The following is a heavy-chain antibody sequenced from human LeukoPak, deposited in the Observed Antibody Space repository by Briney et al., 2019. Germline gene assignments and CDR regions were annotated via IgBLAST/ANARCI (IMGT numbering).Heavy chain of an antibody. Sequence: GGSLRLSCAASVFTFSSYGMHWVRQAPGKGLEWVAFIRYDGSNKYYADSVKGRFTISRDNSKNTLYLQMNSLRAEYTAVYYCAKDWWMSGTMIVVARRSYNYYMDVWGKGPTVTVSS. CDR2: IRYDGSNK. CDR1: VFTFSSYG. CDR3: AKDWWMSGTMIVVARRSYNYYMDV. V-gene: IGHV3-30*02. D-gene: IGHD3-22*01. J-gene: IGHJ6*03.